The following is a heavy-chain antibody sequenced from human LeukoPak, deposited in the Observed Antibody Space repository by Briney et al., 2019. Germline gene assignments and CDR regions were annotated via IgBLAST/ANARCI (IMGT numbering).Heavy chain of an antibody. V-gene: IGHV4-34*01. CDR1: GGSFSGYY. D-gene: IGHD2-2*01. Sequence: SETLSFTCAVHGGSFSGYYWSWIRQPPGKGLNWIGEINHSGTTNYNPSLKSRVTISVDTSKNKLSLKLSSVTAADTAVYYCARASSQYQLLPGGWFDPWGQGTLVTVSS. CDR3: ARASSQYQLLPGGWFDP. J-gene: IGHJ5*02. CDR2: INHSGTT.